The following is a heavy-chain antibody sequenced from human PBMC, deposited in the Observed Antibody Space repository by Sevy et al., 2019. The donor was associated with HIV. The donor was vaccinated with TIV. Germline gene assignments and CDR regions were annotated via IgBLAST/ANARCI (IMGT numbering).Heavy chain of an antibody. D-gene: IGHD3-22*01. Sequence: SGPTLVNPTQTLTLTCTFSGFSLSTSGVGVGWIRQPPGKALEWLALVYWDDDKRYSPSLKSRLTITKDTSKNQVVLTMTIMDPVDTATYYCAQGKYYYDSSGPKIGGATYYFDYWGQGTLVTVSS. CDR1: GFSLSTSGVG. CDR3: AQGKYYYDSSGPKIGGATYYFDY. CDR2: VYWDDDK. V-gene: IGHV2-5*02. J-gene: IGHJ4*02.